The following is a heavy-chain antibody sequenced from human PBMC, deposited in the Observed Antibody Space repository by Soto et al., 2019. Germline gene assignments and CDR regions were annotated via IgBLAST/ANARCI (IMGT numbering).Heavy chain of an antibody. CDR2: INPNSGGT. V-gene: IGHV1-2*04. Sequence: GASVKVSCKASGYTFTGYYMHWVRQAPGQGLEWMGWINPNSGGTNYAQKFQGWVTMTRDTSISTAYMELSRLRSDDTAVYYCARGEAVAGPYYYYGMDGWGQGTTVTVS. D-gene: IGHD6-19*01. CDR1: GYTFTGYY. CDR3: ARGEAVAGPYYYYGMDG. J-gene: IGHJ6*02.